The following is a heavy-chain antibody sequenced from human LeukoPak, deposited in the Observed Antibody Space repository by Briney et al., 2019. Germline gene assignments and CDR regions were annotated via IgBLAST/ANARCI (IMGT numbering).Heavy chain of an antibody. Sequence: PGRSLRLSCAASGFTFDDYAMHWVRQAPGKGLEWVSGISWNNGSIGYADSVKGRFTISRDNAKNSLYLQMNSLRAEDTALYYCAKDIRDGVQLWLIGGYAFDIWGQGTMVTVSS. CDR1: GFTFDDYA. D-gene: IGHD5-18*01. V-gene: IGHV3-9*01. CDR2: ISWNNGSI. J-gene: IGHJ3*02. CDR3: AKDIRDGVQLWLIGGYAFDI.